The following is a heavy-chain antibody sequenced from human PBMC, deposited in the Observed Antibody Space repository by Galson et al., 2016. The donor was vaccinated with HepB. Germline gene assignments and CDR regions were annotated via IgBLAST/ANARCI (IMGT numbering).Heavy chain of an antibody. V-gene: IGHV1-3*01. CDR1: GDTFTRYA. D-gene: IGHD3-22*01. Sequence: SVKVSCKASGDTFTRYAMHWVRQAPGQRLEWMGWINAGNGNTKYSQKLQGRVTITRDTSASTVYMELSSLRSEDTSVYYCAGASDYDSSGYEHYFDCWGQGTLVTVSS. J-gene: IGHJ4*02. CDR3: AGASDYDSSGYEHYFDC. CDR2: INAGNGNT.